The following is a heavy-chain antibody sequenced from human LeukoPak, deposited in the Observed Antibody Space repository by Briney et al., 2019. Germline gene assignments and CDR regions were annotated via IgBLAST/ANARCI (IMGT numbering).Heavy chain of an antibody. CDR1: GFTFSSYG. Sequence: GGSLRLSCVASGFTFSSYGMHWVRQAPGKGLEWVVVISYDGSNKYYADSVKGRFTISRDNSKKTLYLQMNSLRAEDTAVYYCAKDYSGYYSYFDYWGQGTLVSVSS. CDR3: AKDYSGYYSYFDY. J-gene: IGHJ4*02. D-gene: IGHD3-22*01. CDR2: ISYDGSNK. V-gene: IGHV3-30*18.